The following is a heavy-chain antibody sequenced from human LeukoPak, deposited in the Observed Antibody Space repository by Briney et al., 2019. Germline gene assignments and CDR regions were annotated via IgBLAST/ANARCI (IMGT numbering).Heavy chain of an antibody. D-gene: IGHD6-13*01. Sequence: GGSLRLSCAASGFTFSRYSIHWVRQAPGKGLEWVAVISYHGSVKFPDSVKGRLTGSRDSSKNTLYLQMNSLTAEDTAVYYCARDLMAAPSPAYYFDYWGQGTLVTVSS. CDR3: ARDLMAAPSPAYYFDY. J-gene: IGHJ4*02. CDR2: ISYHGSVK. CDR1: GFTFSRYS. V-gene: IGHV3-30-3*01.